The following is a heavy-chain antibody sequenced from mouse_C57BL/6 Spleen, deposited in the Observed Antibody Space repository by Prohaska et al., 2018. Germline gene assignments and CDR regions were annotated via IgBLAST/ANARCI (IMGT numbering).Heavy chain of an antibody. CDR2: IDPETGFT. CDR1: GFNIKDDY. Sequence: EVQLQQSGAELVRPGASVKLSCTASGFNIKDDYMHWVKQRHEQGLEWIGWIDPETGFTEYASKFQGKATITADTSSNTAYLQLSSLTSEDTAVYYCTTRYPRIAYKGQGTLVTVSA. J-gene: IGHJ3*01. V-gene: IGHV14-4*01. D-gene: IGHD1-1*01. CDR3: TTRYPRIAY.